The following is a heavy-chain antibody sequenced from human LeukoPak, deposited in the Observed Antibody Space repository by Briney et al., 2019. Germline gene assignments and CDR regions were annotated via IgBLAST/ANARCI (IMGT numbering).Heavy chain of an antibody. V-gene: IGHV3-23*01. CDR2: ISGSGDST. D-gene: IGHD2-21*01. J-gene: IGHJ5*02. CDR1: GFTFSSYA. Sequence: AGGSLRLSCAASGFTFSSYAMSWVRQAPGKGLEWVSAISGSGDSTYYGDSVKGRVTISRDNSKNTLYLQMNSLRAEDTAVYYCAKGEPIVMVTWGQGTLVTVSS. CDR3: AKGEPIVMVT.